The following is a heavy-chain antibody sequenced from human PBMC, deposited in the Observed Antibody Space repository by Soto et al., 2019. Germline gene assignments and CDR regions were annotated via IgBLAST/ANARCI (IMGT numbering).Heavy chain of an antibody. CDR1: GYTFTSYG. D-gene: IGHD2-15*01. J-gene: IGHJ5*02. V-gene: IGHV1-18*04. Sequence: QVQLLQSGAEVKKTGASVKLSCKASGYTFTSYGISWVRQAPGQGLEWMGWISIYNGNTNYAQNLQGRVTMSTDTSTSTAYMELRRLRSDDTAMYYCARAAPSRYNWFDPWGQGTLVTVSS. CDR3: ARAAPSRYNWFDP. CDR2: ISIYNGNT.